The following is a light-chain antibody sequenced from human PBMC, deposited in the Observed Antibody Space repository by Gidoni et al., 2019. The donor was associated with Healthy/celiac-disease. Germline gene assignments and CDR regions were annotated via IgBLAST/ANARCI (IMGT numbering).Light chain of an antibody. J-gene: IGLJ2*01. CDR2: EVI. Sequence: HSDLTQPPAPSASPVRSVTISCTRTSSCVGGYNYVSWYQQHQGKAPKLMIYEVIRRPSGVADRFSGAKSGNKASLTASGLQAEDEADYYCSSYAGSNIVVFGGGTKLTVL. CDR1: SSCVGGYNY. V-gene: IGLV2-8*01. CDR3: SSYAGSNIVV.